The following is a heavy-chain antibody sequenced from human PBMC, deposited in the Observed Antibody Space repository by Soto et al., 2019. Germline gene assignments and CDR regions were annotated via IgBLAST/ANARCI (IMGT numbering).Heavy chain of an antibody. CDR1: GFTFSSYG. V-gene: IGHV3-33*01. D-gene: IGHD5-12*01. Sequence: QVQLVESGGGVVQPGRSLRLSCAASGFTFSSYGMHWVRQAPGKGLEWVAVIWYDGSNKYYADSVKGRFTISRDNSKNTLYLQMNSLRAEDTAVYYCARDGRLRPSGAFDIWGQGTMVTVSS. CDR3: ARDGRLRPSGAFDI. CDR2: IWYDGSNK. J-gene: IGHJ3*02.